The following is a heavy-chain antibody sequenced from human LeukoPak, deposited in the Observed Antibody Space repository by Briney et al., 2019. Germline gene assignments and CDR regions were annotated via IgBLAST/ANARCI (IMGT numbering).Heavy chain of an antibody. J-gene: IGHJ4*02. Sequence: GGSLRLSCAASGFIVSSNYMSWVRRAPGKGLEWVSVIYSSGNTYYADSVKGRFTISRDNSKNTLYLQMNSLRAEDTALYYCARDSGNYRYDNFDYWGQGTLVTVSS. V-gene: IGHV3-66*03. CDR2: IYSSGNT. CDR3: ARDSGNYRYDNFDY. CDR1: GFIVSSNY. D-gene: IGHD1-26*01.